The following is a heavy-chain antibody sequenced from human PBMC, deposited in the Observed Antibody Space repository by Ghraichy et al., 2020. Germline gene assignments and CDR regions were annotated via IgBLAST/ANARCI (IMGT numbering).Heavy chain of an antibody. D-gene: IGHD6-19*01. V-gene: IGHV4-59*01. CDR1: GGSISSYY. CDR3: ARTLPGIAVAGYWYFDL. CDR2: IYYSGST. J-gene: IGHJ2*01. Sequence: SGTLSLTCTVSGGSISSYYWSWIRQPPGKGLEWIGYIYYSGSTNYNPSLKSRVTISVDTSKNQFSLKLSSVTAADTAVYYCARTLPGIAVAGYWYFDLWGRGTLVTVSS.